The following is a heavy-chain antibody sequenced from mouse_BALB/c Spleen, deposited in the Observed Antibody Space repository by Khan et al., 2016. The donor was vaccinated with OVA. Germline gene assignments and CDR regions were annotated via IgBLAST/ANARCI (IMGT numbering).Heavy chain of an antibody. Sequence: QVQLQQPGAELMKPGASVKISCKATGYTFSSYWIEWVKQRPGHGLEWIGEILPGSGSTNYNEKFKGKATFTADTSSNTAYMQLSSLTSEDSAVYYCARFYYGKGFDYWGQGTTLTVSS. J-gene: IGHJ2*01. V-gene: IGHV1-9*01. CDR2: ILPGSGST. CDR1: GYTFSSYW. D-gene: IGHD2-1*01. CDR3: ARFYYGKGFDY.